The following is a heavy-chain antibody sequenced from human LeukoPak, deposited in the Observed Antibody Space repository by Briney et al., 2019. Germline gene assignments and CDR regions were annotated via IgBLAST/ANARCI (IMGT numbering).Heavy chain of an antibody. Sequence: RGSLRLSYATSGFTFSSYAMSWVRQAPGEGLEWVSAISGSGGSTYYADSVKGRFSISRDNSKNTLYLQMNSQRAEDTAVYFCAKEVTELWPRYYFDYWGQGTLVTVSS. CDR3: AKEVTELWPRYYFDY. J-gene: IGHJ4*02. D-gene: IGHD5-18*01. V-gene: IGHV3-23*01. CDR2: ISGSGGST. CDR1: GFTFSSYA.